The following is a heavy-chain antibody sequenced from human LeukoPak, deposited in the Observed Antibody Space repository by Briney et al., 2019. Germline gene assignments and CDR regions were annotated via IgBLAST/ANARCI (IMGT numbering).Heavy chain of an antibody. CDR3: ARELRSSWHNDAFDI. CDR1: GGSIISYY. D-gene: IGHD6-13*01. Sequence: SETLSLTCTVSGGSIISYYWSWIRQPPGKGLEWIGYIYYSGSTNYNPSLKSRVTISVDTSKNQFSLKLSSVTAADTAVYYCARELRSSWHNDAFDIWGQGTMVTVSS. CDR2: IYYSGST. V-gene: IGHV4-59*01. J-gene: IGHJ3*02.